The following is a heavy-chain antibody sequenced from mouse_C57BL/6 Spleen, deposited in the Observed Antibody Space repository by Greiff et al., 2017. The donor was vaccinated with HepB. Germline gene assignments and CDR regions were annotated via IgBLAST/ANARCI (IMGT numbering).Heavy chain of an antibody. J-gene: IGHJ4*01. CDR2: IYPRSGNT. CDR1: GYTFTSYG. Sequence: VKLQQSGAELARPGASVKLSCKASGYTFTSYGISWVKQRTGQGLEWIGEIYPRSGNTYYNEKFKGKATLTADKSSSTAYMELRSLTSEDSAVYFCAREGGAQATKAMDYWGQGTSVTVSS. V-gene: IGHV1-81*01. D-gene: IGHD3-2*02. CDR3: AREGGAQATKAMDY.